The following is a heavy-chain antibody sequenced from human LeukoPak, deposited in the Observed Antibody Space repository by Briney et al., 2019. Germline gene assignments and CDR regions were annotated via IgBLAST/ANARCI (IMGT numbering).Heavy chain of an antibody. V-gene: IGHV3-73*01. D-gene: IGHD6-13*01. J-gene: IGHJ4*02. CDR3: ARDEGYSKGYYFDY. Sequence: GGSLRLSCAASGFTFSGSGMHWVRQASGKGLEWVGRIRSKANNYATAYAASVKGRFTISRDDSKNTAYLQMNSLRAEDTALYYCARDEGYSKGYYFDYWGQGTLVTVSS. CDR2: IRSKANNYAT. CDR1: GFTFSGSG.